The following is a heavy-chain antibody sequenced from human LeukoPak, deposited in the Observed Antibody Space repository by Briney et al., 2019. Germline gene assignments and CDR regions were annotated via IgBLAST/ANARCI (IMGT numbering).Heavy chain of an antibody. CDR3: ARVRMYCSSTSCYQDSAGYFDY. CDR2: IIPIFGTA. Sequence: ASVKVSCKASGGTFCSYAISWVRQAPGQGLEWMGGIIPIFGTANYAQKFQGRVTLTADKSTSTAYMELSSLRSEDTAVYYCARVRMYCSSTSCYQDSAGYFDYWGQGTLVTVSS. D-gene: IGHD2-2*01. V-gene: IGHV1-69*06. J-gene: IGHJ4*02. CDR1: GGTFCSYA.